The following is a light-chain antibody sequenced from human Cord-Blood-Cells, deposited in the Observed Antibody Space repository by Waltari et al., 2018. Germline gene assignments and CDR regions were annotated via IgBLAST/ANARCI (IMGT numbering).Light chain of an antibody. CDR1: ALPKQY. CDR2: KDS. V-gene: IGLV3-25*02. Sequence: SYELPQPPSVSVSPGQTARITCSGDALPKQYAYWYQQKQGQAPVLVIYKDSERPSGIPERFSGSSSGTTVTLTISGVQAEDEADYYCQSADSSGTWVFGGGTKLTVL. J-gene: IGLJ3*02. CDR3: QSADSSGTWV.